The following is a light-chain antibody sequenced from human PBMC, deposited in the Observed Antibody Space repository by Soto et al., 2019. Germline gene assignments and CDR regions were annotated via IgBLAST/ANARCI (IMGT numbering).Light chain of an antibody. Sequence: QSALTQPPSVSGAPGQRVTISCTGSSSNIGAGYDVHWYQQLPGTAPKLLIYGNSNRPSGVPDRFSGSKSGTSASLAITGLQAEDEADYYCQSYDSSLSGSGVFGTGTKV. V-gene: IGLV1-40*01. CDR1: SSNIGAGYD. CDR3: QSYDSSLSGSGV. J-gene: IGLJ1*01. CDR2: GNS.